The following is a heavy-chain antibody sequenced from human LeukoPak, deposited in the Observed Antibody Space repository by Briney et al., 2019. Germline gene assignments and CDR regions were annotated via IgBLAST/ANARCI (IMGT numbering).Heavy chain of an antibody. J-gene: IGHJ5*02. D-gene: IGHD6-13*01. V-gene: IGHV1-18*01. CDR1: GYTFTNYG. CDR3: ARVVAAAGTNWFDP. CDR2: ISVYNGNT. Sequence: ASVKVSCKASGYTFTNYGITWVRQAPGQGLEWMGWISVYNGNTNYAQKLQGRVTMTTDTSTSTAYMELRSLRSDDTAVYYCARVVAAAGTNWFDPWGQGTLVTVSS.